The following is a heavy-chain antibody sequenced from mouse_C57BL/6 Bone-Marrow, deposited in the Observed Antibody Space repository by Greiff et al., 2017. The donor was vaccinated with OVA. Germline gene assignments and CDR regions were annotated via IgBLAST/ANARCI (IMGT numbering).Heavy chain of an antibody. V-gene: IGHV5-6*01. Sequence: EVHLVESGGDLVKPGGSLKLSCAASGFTFSSYGMSWVRQTPDKRLEWVATISSGGSYTYYPDSVKGRFTISRDNAKNTLYLQMSSLKSADTAMYYCASPYFAYWGQGTLVTVSA. J-gene: IGHJ3*01. CDR1: GFTFSSYG. D-gene: IGHD6-5*01. CDR2: ISSGGSYT. CDR3: ASPYFAY.